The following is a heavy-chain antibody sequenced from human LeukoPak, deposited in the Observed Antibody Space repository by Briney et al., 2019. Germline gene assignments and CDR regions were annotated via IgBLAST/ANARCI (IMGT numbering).Heavy chain of an antibody. CDR2: IKSKTDGATT. J-gene: IGHJ4*02. CDR3: TTPFLEWDH. V-gene: IGHV3-15*01. CDR1: GFTFSNSW. Sequence: GGSVSLSCAASGFTFSNSWMSWVRQAPGKGLEWVGRIKSKTDGATTDYAAPVKGRFTISRDDSKNTLDLQMNSLKTEDTAVYYCTTPFLEWDHWGQGTLVTVSS. D-gene: IGHD3-3*01.